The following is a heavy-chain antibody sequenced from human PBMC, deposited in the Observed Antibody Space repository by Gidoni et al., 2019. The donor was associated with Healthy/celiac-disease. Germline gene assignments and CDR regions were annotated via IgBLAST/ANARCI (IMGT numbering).Heavy chain of an antibody. D-gene: IGHD6-19*01. CDR2: LNPNSCNT. CDR3: ARAFGGSSGWLDFYWYFDL. CDR1: GYTCTSYD. V-gene: IGHV1-8*01. Sequence: VQLVQSGAEVKKPGASVKVSCKASGYTCTSYDINWVRQATGQGLEWMGWLNPNSCNTGYAQKFQGRVTMTRNTSIRTAYMELSSLRSEDTAVYYCARAFGGSSGWLDFYWYFDLWGRGTLVTVSS. J-gene: IGHJ2*01.